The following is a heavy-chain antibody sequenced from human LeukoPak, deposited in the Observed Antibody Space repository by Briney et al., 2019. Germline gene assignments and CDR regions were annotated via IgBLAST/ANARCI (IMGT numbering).Heavy chain of an antibody. CDR3: ARGGQRVATISDY. CDR1: GGSISTYY. V-gene: IGHV4-59*01. D-gene: IGHD5-12*01. J-gene: IGHJ4*02. CDR2: IYYSGST. Sequence: SETLSLTCTVSGGSISTYYWNWIRQPPGKGLALIGYIYYSGSTNYNPSLKSRVTISLDTSKNQFSLKLSSVTAADTAVYYCARGGQRVATISDYWGQGTLVTVSS.